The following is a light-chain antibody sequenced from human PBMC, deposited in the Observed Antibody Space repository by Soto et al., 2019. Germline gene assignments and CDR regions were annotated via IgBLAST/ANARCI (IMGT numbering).Light chain of an antibody. CDR2: EVY. V-gene: IGLV2-8*01. CDR1: SSDVGGYNY. CDR3: SSYVGTNSYV. J-gene: IGLJ1*01. Sequence: QSALTQPPSASGSPGQSVTISCTGTSSDVGGYNYVSWYQHHPGKAPKLIIYEVYTRPSGVPDRFSGSKSGNTAALTVSGLQAEDEADYYCSSYVGTNSYVFGTGTKVTVL.